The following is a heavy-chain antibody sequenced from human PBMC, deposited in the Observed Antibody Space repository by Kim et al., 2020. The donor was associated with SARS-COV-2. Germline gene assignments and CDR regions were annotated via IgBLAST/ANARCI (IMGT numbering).Heavy chain of an antibody. CDR3: ARGKAGATPLYYYYYGMDV. CDR1: GGSFSGYY. V-gene: IGHV4-34*01. J-gene: IGHJ6*02. Sequence: SETLSLTCAVYGGSFSGYYWSWIRQPPGKGLEWIGEINHSGSTNYNPSLKSRVTISVDTSKNQFSLKLSSVTAADTAVYYCARGKAGATPLYYYYYGMDVWGQGTTVTVSS. D-gene: IGHD1-26*01. CDR2: INHSGST.